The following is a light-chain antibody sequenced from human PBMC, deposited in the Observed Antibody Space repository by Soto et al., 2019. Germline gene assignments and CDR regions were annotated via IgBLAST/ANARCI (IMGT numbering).Light chain of an antibody. CDR2: GAS. CDR3: QQYNNWPQA. CDR1: QSVSSN. V-gene: IGKV3-15*01. J-gene: IGKJ4*01. Sequence: EIVMTQSPATLSVSPGERATLSCRASQSVSSNLAWYQQKPGQAPRLLIYGASTRATGIPARFSGSGSGTEFNLTISSLQSEDFAVYYCQQYNNWPQAFGGGTKVEIK.